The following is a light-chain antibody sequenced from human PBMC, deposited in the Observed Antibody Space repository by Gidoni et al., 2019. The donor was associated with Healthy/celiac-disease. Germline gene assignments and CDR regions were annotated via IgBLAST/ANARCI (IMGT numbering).Light chain of an antibody. V-gene: IGLV1-51*02. Sequence: QSVLTQPPSLSAAPRQQVTISCSGSSSNIGNNYVSWYQQLPGTAPKLLIYENNKRPSGIPDRFSGSKSGTSATLGITGLQTGDEADYYCGTWDSSLSAVVFGGGTKLTVL. J-gene: IGLJ2*01. CDR2: ENN. CDR1: SSNIGNNY. CDR3: GTWDSSLSAVV.